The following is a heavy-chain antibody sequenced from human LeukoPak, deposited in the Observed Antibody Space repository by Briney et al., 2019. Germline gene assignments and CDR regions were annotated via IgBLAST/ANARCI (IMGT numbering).Heavy chain of an antibody. CDR1: GYTFTVHY. CDR2: INPTTGVA. D-gene: IGHD1-1*01. V-gene: IGHV1-2*06. Sequence: ASVKVSCKTSGYTFTVHYMNWVRQAPGQGLEWMGRINPTTGVANYAQKFQGRITVTRDTSIDTAYMELSSLTSDDTAVYYCARLDRNYYYLDVWGQGTTVTVSS. J-gene: IGHJ6*03. CDR3: ARLDRNYYYLDV.